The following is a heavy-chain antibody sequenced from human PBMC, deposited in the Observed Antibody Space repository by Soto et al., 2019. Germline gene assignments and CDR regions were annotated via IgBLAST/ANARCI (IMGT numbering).Heavy chain of an antibody. V-gene: IGHV4-31*03. CDR2: IHCTGST. D-gene: IGHD6-6*01. CDR3: ARDSAIAARAFDI. Sequence: KPSETLSLTCTVSSGSISSGGYHWSWIRQHPGKGLELIGYIHCTGSTYYNPSLKSRLTISVDTSKNQFSLRLSSVTAADTAVYYCARDSAIAARAFDIWGRGTMVTVSS. J-gene: IGHJ3*02. CDR1: SGSISSGGYH.